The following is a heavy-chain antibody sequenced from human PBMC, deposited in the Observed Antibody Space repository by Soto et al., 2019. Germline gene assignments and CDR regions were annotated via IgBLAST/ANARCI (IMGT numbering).Heavy chain of an antibody. CDR2: ISAYNGNA. Sequence: QVQLVQSENEVKQPGASVKVSCKASGYTFSNFGITWVRQAPGQGLEWIGWISAYNGNANYAQKFQDRVSMTRDTYTSTADLELRSLRSDDAAVYYCAKGTRRFGELFDAYDIWGQGTMVPVSS. V-gene: IGHV1-18*01. J-gene: IGHJ3*02. D-gene: IGHD3-10*01. CDR3: AKGTRRFGELFDAYDI. CDR1: GYTFSNFG.